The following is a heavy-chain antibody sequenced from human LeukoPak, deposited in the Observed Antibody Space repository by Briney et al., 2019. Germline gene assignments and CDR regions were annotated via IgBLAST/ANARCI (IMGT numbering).Heavy chain of an antibody. J-gene: IGHJ6*03. D-gene: IGHD3-9*01. V-gene: IGHV1-69*06. Sequence: GASVKVSCKASGYTFTGYYMHWVRQAPGQGLEWMGGIIPIFGTANYAQKFQGRVTITADKSTSTAYMELSSLRSEDTAVYYCAREGMPTVYDILTGYLSPMDVWGKGTTVTVSS. CDR2: IIPIFGTA. CDR3: AREGMPTVYDILTGYLSPMDV. CDR1: GYTFTGYY.